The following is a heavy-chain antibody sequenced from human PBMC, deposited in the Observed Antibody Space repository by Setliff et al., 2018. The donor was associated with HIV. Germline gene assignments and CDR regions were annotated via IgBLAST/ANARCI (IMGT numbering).Heavy chain of an antibody. CDR1: GFTFSTYW. Sequence: GGSLRLSCAGSGFTFSTYWTSWVRQAPGKGLEWVARIKNGGSTDYPAPVKDRFTISRDDSRNTLYLQMNSLKTEDTAVYYCAADVPEAGSGELDYWGQGTLVTVSS. CDR3: AADVPEAGSGELDY. D-gene: IGHD3-10*01. CDR2: IKNGGST. J-gene: IGHJ4*02. V-gene: IGHV3-15*01.